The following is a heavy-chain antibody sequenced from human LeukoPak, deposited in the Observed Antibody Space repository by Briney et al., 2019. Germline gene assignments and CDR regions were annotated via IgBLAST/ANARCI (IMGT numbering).Heavy chain of an antibody. J-gene: IGHJ1*01. CDR2: IWYDGNNK. D-gene: IGHD3-16*01. CDR1: GFTFSSYG. CDR3: ARDQRPGWGEYFQH. V-gene: IGHV3-33*01. Sequence: GGSLRLSCAASGFTFSSYGMHWVRQAPGKGLEWVAVIWYDGNNKYYADSVKGRFTISRDNSKNTLYLQMNSLRVEDTAVYYCARDQRPGWGEYFQHWGQGTLVTISS.